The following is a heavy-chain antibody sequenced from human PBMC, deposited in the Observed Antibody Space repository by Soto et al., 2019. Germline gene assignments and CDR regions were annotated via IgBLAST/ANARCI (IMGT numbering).Heavy chain of an antibody. J-gene: IGHJ4*02. CDR2: VHYSGTT. Sequence: SETLSLTCTVSGGSISNYYWNWIRQTPGKGLEWIGYVHYSGTTSYNPSLKSRVTISLDTSKNQFSLRLNSVTAADTAVYYCARRWSGTDYWGQGTLVTVSS. CDR1: GGSISNYY. CDR3: ARRWSGTDY. V-gene: IGHV4-59*12. D-gene: IGHD3-10*01.